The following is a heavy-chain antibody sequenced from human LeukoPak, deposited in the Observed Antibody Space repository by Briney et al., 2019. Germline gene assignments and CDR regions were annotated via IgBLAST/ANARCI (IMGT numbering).Heavy chain of an antibody. J-gene: IGHJ3*02. CDR3: ARGTSYNWNRTPHNAFDI. Sequence: SETLSLTCTVSGGSISSGGYYWSWIRQPPGKGLEWIGYIYHSGSTYYNPSLKSRVTISVVRSKNQFSLKLSSVTAADTAVYYCARGTSYNWNRTPHNAFDIWGQGTMVTVSS. CDR2: IYHSGST. CDR1: GGSISSGGYY. D-gene: IGHD1-20*01. V-gene: IGHV4-30-2*01.